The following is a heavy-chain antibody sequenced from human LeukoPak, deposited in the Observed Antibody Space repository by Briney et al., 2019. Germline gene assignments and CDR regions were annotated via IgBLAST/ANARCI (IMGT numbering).Heavy chain of an antibody. J-gene: IGHJ6*04. Sequence: PGGSLRLSCSASGFNFKGYGMHWVRQAPGKGLEWIALIWYNGGNKNHADSVQGRFSISRDNSNNTLYLKMNSLRAEDTAVYYCARGGYGISRNGLDVWGKGTTVTVSS. CDR3: ARGGYGISRNGLDV. CDR1: GFNFKGYG. D-gene: IGHD2-15*01. CDR2: IWYNGGNK. V-gene: IGHV3-33*01.